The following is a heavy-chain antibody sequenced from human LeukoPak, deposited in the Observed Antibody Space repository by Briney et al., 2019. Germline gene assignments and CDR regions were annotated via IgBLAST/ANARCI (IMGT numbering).Heavy chain of an antibody. CDR1: GYPISSGYY. Sequence: SETLSLTCAVSGYPISSGYYWGWIQQPPGKGLEWIGSIYHSGSTYYNPSLKSRVTISVDTSKNQFSLKLSSVTAADTAVYYCASYYDYVWGSLPVDYWGQGTLVTVSS. V-gene: IGHV4-38-2*01. CDR3: ASYYDYVWGSLPVDY. CDR2: IYHSGST. J-gene: IGHJ4*02. D-gene: IGHD3-16*01.